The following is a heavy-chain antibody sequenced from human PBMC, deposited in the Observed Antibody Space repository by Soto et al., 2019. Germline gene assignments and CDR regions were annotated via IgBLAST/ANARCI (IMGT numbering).Heavy chain of an antibody. CDR1: GVSFSSSSYY. J-gene: IGHJ6*04. Sequence: GTLYITCTVSGVSFSSSSYYWGGVRQPPGKGLGWIGSIYYSGRTYYNPSLKSRVTISVDTSKNQFSLKLSSVTAADTAVYYCVCGEDYYYYGMDVWGKGTTVTVSS. V-gene: IGHV4-39*01. CDR3: VCGEDYYYYGMDV. D-gene: IGHD2-21*01. CDR2: IYYSGRT.